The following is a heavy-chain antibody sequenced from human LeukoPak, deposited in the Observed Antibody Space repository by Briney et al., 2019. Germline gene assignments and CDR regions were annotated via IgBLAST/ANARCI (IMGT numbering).Heavy chain of an antibody. V-gene: IGHV1-69*05. CDR3: ARVGYGGNWDYFDY. D-gene: IGHD4-23*01. CDR2: IIPIFGTA. J-gene: IGHJ4*02. CDR1: GGTFSSYA. Sequence: ASVKVSRKASGGTFSSYAISWVRQAPGQGLEWMGGIIPIFGTANYAQKFQGRVTITTDESTSTAYMELSSLRSEDTAVYYCARVGYGGNWDYFDYWGQGTLVTVSS.